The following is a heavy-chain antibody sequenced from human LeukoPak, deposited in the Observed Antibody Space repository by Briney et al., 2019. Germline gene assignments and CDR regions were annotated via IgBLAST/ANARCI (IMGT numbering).Heavy chain of an antibody. V-gene: IGHV3-48*01. J-gene: IGHJ4*02. Sequence: PGGSLRLSCAASGFTFSSYSMNWVRQAPGKGVEWVSYISSSSSTIYYADSVKGRFTISRDNAKNSLYLQMNSLRAEDTAVYYCARDNDFDYWGQGTLVTVSS. CDR2: ISSSSSTI. CDR3: ARDNDFDY. CDR1: GFTFSSYS. D-gene: IGHD3-3*01.